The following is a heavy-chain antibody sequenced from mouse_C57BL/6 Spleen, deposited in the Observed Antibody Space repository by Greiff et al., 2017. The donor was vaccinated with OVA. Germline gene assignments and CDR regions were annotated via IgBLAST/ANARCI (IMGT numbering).Heavy chain of an antibody. Sequence: GGGLVQPKGSLKLSCAASGFSFNTYAMNWVRQAPGKGLEWVARIRSKSNNYATYYADSVKDRFTISRDDSESMLYLQMNNLKTEDTAMYYCVRHGDDGYPLDYWGQGTTLTVSS. D-gene: IGHD2-3*01. V-gene: IGHV10-1*01. J-gene: IGHJ2*01. CDR1: GFSFNTYA. CDR3: VRHGDDGYPLDY. CDR2: IRSKSNNYAT.